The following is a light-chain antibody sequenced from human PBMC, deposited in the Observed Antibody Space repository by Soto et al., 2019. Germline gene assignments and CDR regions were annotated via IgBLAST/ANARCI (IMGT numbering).Light chain of an antibody. CDR1: QSVSSY. V-gene: IGKV3-11*01. Sequence: EIVLTQSPATLSLSLGERASLACRASQSVSSYLAWYRQKPGQAPRLLIYDASNRATGIPARFSGSGSGTDFTLTISSLEPEDFAVYYCQQRSNWPPEWTFGQGTKV. J-gene: IGKJ1*01. CDR3: QQRSNWPPEWT. CDR2: DAS.